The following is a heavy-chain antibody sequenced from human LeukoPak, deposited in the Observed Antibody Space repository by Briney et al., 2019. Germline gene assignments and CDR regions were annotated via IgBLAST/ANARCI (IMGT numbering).Heavy chain of an antibody. D-gene: IGHD2/OR15-2a*01. CDR3: TRGDNN. CDR2: IYTSGNT. V-gene: IGHV4-61*02. CDR1: GGSISSGSND. J-gene: IGHJ4*02. Sequence: PSQTLSLTCTVSGGSISSGSNDWSWIRQPAGKGLEWIGRIYTSGNTHYKPSLKSRFTISLDTSKNQFSLKLSSVTAADTAVYYCTRGDNNWGQGTLVTVSS.